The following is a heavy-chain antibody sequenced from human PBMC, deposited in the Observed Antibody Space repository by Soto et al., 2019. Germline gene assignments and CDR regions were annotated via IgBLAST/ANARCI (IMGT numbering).Heavy chain of an antibody. J-gene: IGHJ4*02. Sequence: GGSLRLSCAASGFIFSDYYMSWIRQAPGKELEWVSYISSGGNTIYYADSVKGRFTISRDNAKNSLFLQMNSLRAEDTAVYYCARVLGPHCSTTGCYGADYWGQGTLVTVSS. CDR3: ARVLGPHCSTTGCYGADY. D-gene: IGHD2-2*01. CDR1: GFIFSDYY. CDR2: ISSGGNTI. V-gene: IGHV3-11*01.